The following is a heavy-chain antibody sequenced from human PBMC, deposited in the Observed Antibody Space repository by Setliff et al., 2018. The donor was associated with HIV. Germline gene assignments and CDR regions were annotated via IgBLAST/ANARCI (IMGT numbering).Heavy chain of an antibody. CDR3: VGIYADYSYYLDV. CDR2: IYYSGST. CDR1: GGSIRSTSYY. D-gene: IGHD4-17*01. V-gene: IGHV4-39*01. Sequence: SETLSLTCTVSGGSIRSTSYYWGWIRQPPGKGLEWIGHIYYSGSTYSNPSLKSRVTISVDTSKNQFSLRLSSVTAADTAIYYCVGIYADYSYYLDVWGKGTTVTVS. J-gene: IGHJ6*03.